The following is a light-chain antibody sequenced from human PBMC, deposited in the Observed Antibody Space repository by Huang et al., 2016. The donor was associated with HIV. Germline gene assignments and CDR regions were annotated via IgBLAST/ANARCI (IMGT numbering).Light chain of an antibody. V-gene: IGKV3-11*01. Sequence: EIVLTQSPATLSLSPGERATLSCRASQGVSSYLAWYQQKPAQAPRLLIYDASTRATGIPARFSGSGSGTDFTLTISSLEPEDFAVYYCQQRSNWLGTFGPGTKVDIK. CDR2: DAS. J-gene: IGKJ3*01. CDR1: QGVSSY. CDR3: QQRSNWLGT.